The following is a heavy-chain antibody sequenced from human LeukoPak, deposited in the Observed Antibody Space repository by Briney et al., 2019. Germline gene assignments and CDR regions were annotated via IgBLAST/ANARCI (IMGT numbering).Heavy chain of an antibody. CDR3: ARHVSGLDY. D-gene: IGHD1-14*01. CDR1: GDSISSGSYY. Sequence: PSETLSLTCTGPGDSISSGSYYWSWIRQPAGKGLEWIGRIYTSGSTNYNPSLKSRVTISVDTSKNQFSLKLSSVTAADTAVYFCARHVSGLDYWGQGTLVTVSS. V-gene: IGHV4-61*02. CDR2: IYTSGST. J-gene: IGHJ4*02.